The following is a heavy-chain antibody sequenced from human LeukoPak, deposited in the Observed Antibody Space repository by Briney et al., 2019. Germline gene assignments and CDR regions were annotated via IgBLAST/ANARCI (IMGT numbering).Heavy chain of an antibody. J-gene: IGHJ4*02. CDR1: GFAFSSYA. CDR2: ISGRDDCT. V-gene: IGHV3-23*01. Sequence: PGGSLRLSCAASGFAFSSYAMSWVRQPPGKGLEWVSVISGRDDCTYYADSVKGRFTIPRDNSKNTLYLQMNTLRAEDTAVCYGAKYFRSGSLPDFWGQGTLVTVPS. CDR3: AKYFRSGSLPDF. D-gene: IGHD3-10*01.